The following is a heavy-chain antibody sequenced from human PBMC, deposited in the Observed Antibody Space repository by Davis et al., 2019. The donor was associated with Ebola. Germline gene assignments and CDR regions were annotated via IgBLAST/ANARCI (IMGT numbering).Heavy chain of an antibody. CDR3: VRDPALVVTGGGWFFGL. CDR2: ISSNGGST. D-gene: IGHD2-21*02. J-gene: IGHJ2*01. CDR1: GFTFSSYA. V-gene: IGHV3-64*01. Sequence: GESLKISCAASGFTFSSYAMHWVRQAPGKGLEYVSAISSNGGSTYYAISVKGRFTISRDNSKNTLYLQMGNLRTEDMAVYYCVRDPALVVTGGGWFFGLWGRGTLVTVSS.